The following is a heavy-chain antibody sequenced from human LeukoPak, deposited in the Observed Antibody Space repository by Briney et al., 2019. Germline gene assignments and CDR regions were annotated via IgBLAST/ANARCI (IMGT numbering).Heavy chain of an antibody. CDR3: ARLTWGFWFDP. CDR2: IYYSGST. CDR1: GGSISSYY. Sequence: SETLSLTCTVSGGSISSYYWSWIRQPPGKGLEWIGYIYYSGSTNYNPSLKSRVTISVDTSKNQFSLKLSSVTAADTAVYYCARLTWGFWFDPCGQGTLVTVSS. J-gene: IGHJ5*02. V-gene: IGHV4-59*08. D-gene: IGHD7-27*01.